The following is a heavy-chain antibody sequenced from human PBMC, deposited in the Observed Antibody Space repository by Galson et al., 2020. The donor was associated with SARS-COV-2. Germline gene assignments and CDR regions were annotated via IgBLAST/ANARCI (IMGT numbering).Heavy chain of an antibody. J-gene: IGHJ4*02. D-gene: IGHD3-22*01. CDR2: ISGSGGST. V-gene: IGHV3-23*01. CDR1: AFTFSSYA. Sequence: GESLRLSCAASAFTFSSYAMSCVRQPPGNGLEWVSAISGSGGSTSYADSVTGPLTIARDNSKNTTYLQMNSLRAEDTAVYYCAKATMGWMIVVVGGYFDYWGQGTLVTVSS. CDR3: AKATMGWMIVVVGGYFDY.